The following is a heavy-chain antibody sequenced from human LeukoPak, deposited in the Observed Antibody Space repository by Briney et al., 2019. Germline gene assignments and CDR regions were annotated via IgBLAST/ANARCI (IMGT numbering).Heavy chain of an antibody. Sequence: KTSETLSLTCSVSGASISSYYWSWLRQPPGKELEWIGYTYQRGSTDYHPSLKSRVTISIDTSKNEFSLKVTSVTTADTAMYYCAKGPVRYRWDVWGQGTTVTVSS. CDR1: GASISSYY. CDR3: AKGPVRYRWDV. D-gene: IGHD3-9*01. V-gene: IGHV4-59*01. J-gene: IGHJ6*02. CDR2: TYQRGST.